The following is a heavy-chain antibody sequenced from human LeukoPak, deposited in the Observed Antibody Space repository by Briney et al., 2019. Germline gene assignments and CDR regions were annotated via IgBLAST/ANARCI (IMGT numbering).Heavy chain of an antibody. Sequence: GGSLRLSCAASGFTFSSYGMHWVRQAPGKGLEWVAVISYDGSNKYYADSVKGRFTISRDNFKNTLYLQMNSLRAEDTAVYYCAKDVYYDSSGLTPNFDYWGQGTLVTVSS. D-gene: IGHD3-22*01. CDR3: AKDVYYDSSGLTPNFDY. CDR2: ISYDGSNK. V-gene: IGHV3-30*18. CDR1: GFTFSSYG. J-gene: IGHJ4*02.